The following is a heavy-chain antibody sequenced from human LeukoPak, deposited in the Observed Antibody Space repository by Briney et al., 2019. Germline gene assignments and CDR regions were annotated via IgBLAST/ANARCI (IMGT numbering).Heavy chain of an antibody. CDR1: GFTFTNYA. CDR2: IWYDGSDK. Sequence: QPRRSLRLSCAASGFTFTNYAMQWVRQAPGTGLEWVAIIWYDGSDKYYTYSVKGRFTISRDNSKNTLYLQMNSLRVDDTAVYYCVRGLSPDYWGHGTLVTVSS. J-gene: IGHJ4*01. CDR3: VRGLSPDY. V-gene: IGHV3-33*01.